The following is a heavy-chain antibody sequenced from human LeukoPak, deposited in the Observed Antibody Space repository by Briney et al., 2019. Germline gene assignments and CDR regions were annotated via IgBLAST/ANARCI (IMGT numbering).Heavy chain of an antibody. D-gene: IGHD6-13*01. CDR3: ARVAAAGPTHIFDY. J-gene: IGHJ4*02. V-gene: IGHV3-7*03. CDR1: GFTFSSYW. CDR2: IKQDGSEK. Sequence: GGSLRLSCAASGFTFSSYWMSWVRQAPGKGLEWVANIKQDGSEKYYVDSVKGRFTISRDNAKNSLYLQMNSLRAEDTAVYYCARVAAAGPTHIFDYWGQGTLVTVSS.